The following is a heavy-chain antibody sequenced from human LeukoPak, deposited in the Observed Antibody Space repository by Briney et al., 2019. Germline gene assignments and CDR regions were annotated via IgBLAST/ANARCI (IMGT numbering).Heavy chain of an antibody. CDR1: GLTFSNYV. V-gene: IGHV3-15*04. Sequence: GGSLRLSCAASGLTFSNYVMTWVRQAPGKGLEWVGRIESKTDGGTTNYAAPVKGRFTISRDDSENTLYLQMNSLKTEDTAVYYCTTPFYSGSGSYYNAFDIWGQGTVVTVSS. CDR3: TTPFYSGSGSYYNAFDI. CDR2: IESKTDGGTT. J-gene: IGHJ3*02. D-gene: IGHD3-10*01.